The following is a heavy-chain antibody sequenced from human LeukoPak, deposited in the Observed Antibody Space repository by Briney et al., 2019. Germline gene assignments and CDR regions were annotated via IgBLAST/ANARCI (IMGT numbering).Heavy chain of an antibody. V-gene: IGHV4-59*01. D-gene: IGHD1-26*01. CDR1: DGSISSYY. J-gene: IGHJ4*02. Sequence: SETLSLTCSVSDGSISSYYWSWIRQPPGKGLEWIGYIYYSGNTNYNPSLKSRVTISVDTSKNQFSLKLSSVTPADTAVYYCARDYMAGGHFDYWGQGTLVTVSS. CDR2: IYYSGNT. CDR3: ARDYMAGGHFDY.